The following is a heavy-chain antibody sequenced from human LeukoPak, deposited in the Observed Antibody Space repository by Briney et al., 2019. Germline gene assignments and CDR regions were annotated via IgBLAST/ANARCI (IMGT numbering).Heavy chain of an antibody. Sequence: GGSLRLSCAASAFTFSNYGMHWVRQAPGKGLEWVAFLRYDGSSKYYLDSVKGRFTISRDNSKNTLYLQMNSLRAEDTAVYYCAKERISGRAFDLWGQGTMVTVSS. CDR1: AFTFSNYG. CDR3: AKERISGRAFDL. V-gene: IGHV3-30*02. J-gene: IGHJ3*01. CDR2: LRYDGSSK. D-gene: IGHD2-15*01.